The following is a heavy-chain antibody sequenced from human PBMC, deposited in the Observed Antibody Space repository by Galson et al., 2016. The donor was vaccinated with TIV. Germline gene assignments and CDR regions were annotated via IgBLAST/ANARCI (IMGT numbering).Heavy chain of an antibody. CDR2: INHSGST. CDR1: GGSFSGYC. D-gene: IGHD5-24*01. CDR3: ARGGRDGYNYVPEKVIDS. J-gene: IGHJ4*02. Sequence: ETLSLTCGVYGGSFSGYCWSWIRQPPGKGLEWIGEINHSGSTNYNPSLKSRVTISLDTSKNQFSLKLSSVTAADTAVYYCARGGRDGYNYVPEKVIDSWGQGTLVTVSS. V-gene: IGHV4-34*01.